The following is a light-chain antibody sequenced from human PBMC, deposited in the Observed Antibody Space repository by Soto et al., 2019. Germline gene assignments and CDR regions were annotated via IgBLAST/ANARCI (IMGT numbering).Light chain of an antibody. CDR2: GVS. CDR3: QQHGSYPLT. J-gene: IGKJ4*01. V-gene: IGKV3-20*01. CDR1: QSISSSF. Sequence: ENVVTQSPGTLSLSPGERATLSCRASQSISSSFLAWYQQKPGQAPRLLIYGVSSGATGIPDRFSGSGSGTDFTLSISRLEPEDVAVYYCQQHGSYPLTFGGGTKVDIK.